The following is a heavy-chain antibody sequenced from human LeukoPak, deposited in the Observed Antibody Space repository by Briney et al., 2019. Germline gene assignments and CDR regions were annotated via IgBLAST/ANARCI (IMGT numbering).Heavy chain of an antibody. Sequence: SETLSLTCTVSGGSISSYYWSWIRQPPGQGLEWIGYIYYSGSTSYNPSLKSRVTISVDTSKNQFSLKLSSVTAADTAVYYCAREKLYINSFDCWGQGTLVTVSS. J-gene: IGHJ4*02. CDR2: IYYSGST. CDR1: GGSISSYY. V-gene: IGHV4-59*01. D-gene: IGHD2-2*02. CDR3: AREKLYINSFDC.